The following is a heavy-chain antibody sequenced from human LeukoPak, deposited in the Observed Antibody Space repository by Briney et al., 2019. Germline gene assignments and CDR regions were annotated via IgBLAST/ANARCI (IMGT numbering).Heavy chain of an antibody. Sequence: SQTLSLTCAVSGGSISSGGYSWSWIRQPQGKGLEWIGYIYHSGSTYYNPSLKSRVTISVDRSKNQFSLKLSSVTAADTAVYYCARGYCISTSCSYFDYWGQGTLVTVSS. CDR3: ARGYCISTSCSYFDY. CDR1: GGSISSGGYS. CDR2: IYHSGST. V-gene: IGHV4-30-2*01. J-gene: IGHJ4*02. D-gene: IGHD2-2*01.